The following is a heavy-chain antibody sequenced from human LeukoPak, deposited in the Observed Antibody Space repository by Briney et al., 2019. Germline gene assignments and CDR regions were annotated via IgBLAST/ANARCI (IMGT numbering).Heavy chain of an antibody. J-gene: IGHJ4*02. CDR1: GGTFSSYA. CDR3: ARDALARNLWFGDPYARGYFDY. D-gene: IGHD3-10*01. Sequence: ASVKVSCKASGGTFSSYAISWVRQAPGQGLEWMGRIIPILGIANYAQKFQGRVTITADKSTSTAYMELSSLRSGDTAVYYCARDALARNLWFGDPYARGYFDYWGQGTLVTVSS. V-gene: IGHV1-69*04. CDR2: IIPILGIA.